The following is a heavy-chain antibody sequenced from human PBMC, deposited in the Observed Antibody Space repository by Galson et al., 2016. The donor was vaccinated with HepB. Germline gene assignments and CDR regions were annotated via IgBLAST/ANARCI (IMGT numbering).Heavy chain of an antibody. CDR3: AIGYGAETPGDAFDI. CDR2: INTNGCGA. D-gene: IGHD5-12*01. J-gene: IGHJ3*02. Sequence: SVKVSCKASGYTFTGYYIHWIRQAPGQGLEWVGWINTNGCGAHYPQRFQGRVTMTRDMSINTAYMELRRLTSDDTAVYYCAIGYGAETPGDAFDIWGRGTVVTVSS. V-gene: IGHV1-2*02. CDR1: GYTFTGYY.